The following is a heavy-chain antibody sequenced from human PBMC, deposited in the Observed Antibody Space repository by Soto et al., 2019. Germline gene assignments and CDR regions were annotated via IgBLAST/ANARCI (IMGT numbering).Heavy chain of an antibody. Sequence: QVQLQESGPGLVKPSETLSLTCTVSGGSISSGGYYWTWIRQHPGKGLEWIGYIYYSGSTYYNPSLMTPLTMSVDTSKTQFSLKLYSVTAADTAVYYCARVASGGYAYFDYWGQGTLVTVSS. D-gene: IGHD5-12*01. V-gene: IGHV4-31*01. CDR2: IYYSGST. CDR1: GGSISSGGYY. J-gene: IGHJ4*02. CDR3: ARVASGGYAYFDY.